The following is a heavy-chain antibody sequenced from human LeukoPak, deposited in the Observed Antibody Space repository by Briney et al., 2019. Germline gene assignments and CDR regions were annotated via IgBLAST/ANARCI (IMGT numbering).Heavy chain of an antibody. Sequence: GGSLRLSCAASGFTFSSSWMSWVRQAPGKGLEWVANINEDGSAKYYVDSVKGRFTISRDNAKMSLDLQVNSLRAEDTAVYYCTRSRGDGNDYWGQGTLVTVSS. CDR2: INEDGSAK. V-gene: IGHV3-7*01. CDR1: GFTFSSSW. D-gene: IGHD3-10*01. CDR3: TRSRGDGNDY. J-gene: IGHJ4*02.